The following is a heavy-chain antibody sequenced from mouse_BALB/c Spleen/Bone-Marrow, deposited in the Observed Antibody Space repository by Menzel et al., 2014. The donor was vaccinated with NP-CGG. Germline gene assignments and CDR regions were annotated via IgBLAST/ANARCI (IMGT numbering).Heavy chain of an antibody. CDR1: GFNIKDTY. V-gene: IGHV14-3*02. D-gene: IGHD1-1*01. J-gene: IGHJ3*01. CDR3: ASYYYGSSSFAY. Sequence: VTLKVSGAELVKPGASVKLSCTAYGFNIKDTYMHWVKQRPEQGLEWIGRIDPANGNTKYDPKFQGKATITADTSSNTAYLQLSSLTSEDTAVYYCASYYYGSSSFAYWGQGTLVTVSA. CDR2: IDPANGNT.